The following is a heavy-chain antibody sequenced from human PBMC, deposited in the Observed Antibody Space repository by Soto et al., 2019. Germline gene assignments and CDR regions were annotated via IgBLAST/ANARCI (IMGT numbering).Heavy chain of an antibody. V-gene: IGHV3-48*01. J-gene: IGHJ6*03. CDR1: GFRFSSYT. CDR3: ASHLATRRNYMDV. CDR2: ITSSSSTI. D-gene: IGHD2-2*01. Sequence: EVQLVESGGGLVQPGGSLRLSCAASGFRFSSYTMNWVRQAPGKGLEWVSHITSSSSTIYYSDSVKGRFTISRDNAKNSLYLQMNRLRAADTAVYYCASHLATRRNYMDVWGKGTTVTVSS.